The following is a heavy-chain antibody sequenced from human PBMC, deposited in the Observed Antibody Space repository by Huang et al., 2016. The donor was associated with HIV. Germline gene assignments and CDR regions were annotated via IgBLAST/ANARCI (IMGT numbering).Heavy chain of an antibody. CDR1: RFTFSNYA. CDR3: ARDLWLRDLYYYYYMDV. CDR2: ISYDGSNK. Sequence: QVQLVESGGGVVQPGRSLRISCAASRFTFSNYAMHWVRQGPCKGLEWVAVISYDGSNKYYADSVKGRFTISRDNSKNTLYLQMNSLRAEDTAVYYCARDLWLRDLYYYYYMDVWGKGTTVTVSS. D-gene: IGHD5-12*01. V-gene: IGHV3-30-3*01. J-gene: IGHJ6*03.